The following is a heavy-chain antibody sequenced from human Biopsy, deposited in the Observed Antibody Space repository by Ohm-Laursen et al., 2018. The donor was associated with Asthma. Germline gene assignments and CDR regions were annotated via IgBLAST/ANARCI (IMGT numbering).Heavy chain of an antibody. V-gene: IGHV4-34*09. J-gene: IGHJ4*02. CDR3: ARAQDYYDSRGYYRSFDY. CDR2: INHSGST. D-gene: IGHD3-22*01. Sequence: SQTLSLTCAVYGGSFSGYYWSWIRQPPGKGLEWIGEINHSGSTNYNPSLKNRVTISVDTSKNQFSLKLSSVTAADTAVYYCARAQDYYDSRGYYRSFDYWGQGTLVTVSS. CDR1: GGSFSGYY.